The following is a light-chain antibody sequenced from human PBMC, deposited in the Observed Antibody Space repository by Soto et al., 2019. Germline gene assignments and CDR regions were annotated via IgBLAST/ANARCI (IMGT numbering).Light chain of an antibody. CDR2: GAS. CDR3: QQYNNWPLT. CDR1: QSVSDN. V-gene: IGKV3D-15*01. Sequence: EVVLTQSPATLSVSPGERATLSCRASQSVSDNLAWYKQTSGQAPRLLIYGASIRATCIPASVSGSGSGTEFTLTISSLKSEDFAGYYCQQYNNWPLTFGGGTNVDIK. J-gene: IGKJ4*01.